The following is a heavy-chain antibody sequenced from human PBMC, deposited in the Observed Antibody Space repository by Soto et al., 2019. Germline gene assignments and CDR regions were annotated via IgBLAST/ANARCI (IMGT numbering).Heavy chain of an antibody. Sequence: GGSLRLSCAASGFTFSSYSMNWVRQAPGKGLEWVSYISSSSSTIYYADSVKGRFTISRDNAKNSLYLQMNSLEAEDTAGYYCARDQAAAGLFDAFDIWGQGTMVTVSS. CDR2: ISSSSSTI. J-gene: IGHJ3*02. D-gene: IGHD6-13*01. CDR1: GFTFSSYS. V-gene: IGHV3-48*01. CDR3: ARDQAAAGLFDAFDI.